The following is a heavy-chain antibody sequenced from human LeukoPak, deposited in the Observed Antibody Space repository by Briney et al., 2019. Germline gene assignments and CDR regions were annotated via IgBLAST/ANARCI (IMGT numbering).Heavy chain of an antibody. Sequence: GGSLRLSCAASGFPVSSYYMSWVRQAPGKGLEWVSVIYIGGRTYYADSVTGRFTISRDNSKNTLYLQMNSLRAEDTAVYYCAKILPDTVAADYWGQGTLVTVSS. CDR1: GFPVSSYY. CDR3: AKILPDTVAADY. J-gene: IGHJ4*02. D-gene: IGHD2-15*01. V-gene: IGHV3-53*05. CDR2: IYIGGRT.